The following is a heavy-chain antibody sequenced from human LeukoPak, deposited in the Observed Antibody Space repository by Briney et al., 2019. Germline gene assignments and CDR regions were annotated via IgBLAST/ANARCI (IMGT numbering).Heavy chain of an antibody. D-gene: IGHD1-26*01. J-gene: IGHJ4*02. CDR3: ARQGRTSGSSTGFDY. CDR1: GGSISSSSYY. V-gene: IGHV4-39*01. Sequence: PSETLSLTCTVSGGSISSSSYYWGWIRQPPGKGLEWIGSIYYSGSTYYNPSLESRVTISVDTSKNQFSLKLSSVTAADTAVYYCARQGRTSGSSTGFDYWGQGTLVTVSS. CDR2: IYYSGST.